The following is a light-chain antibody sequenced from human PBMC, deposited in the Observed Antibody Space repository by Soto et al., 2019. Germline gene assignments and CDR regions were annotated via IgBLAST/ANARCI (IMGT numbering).Light chain of an antibody. CDR3: SSYKSSSTLPYV. Sequence: QSALTQPASVSGSPGQSITISCTGTSSDVGGYKLVSWYQQYPDKAPKLMIFDVNTRPSGVSNRFSGSKSGNTASLTISGLQAEDEADYYCSSYKSSSTLPYVFGTGTKVTVL. J-gene: IGLJ1*01. CDR1: SSDVGGYKL. V-gene: IGLV2-14*01. CDR2: DVN.